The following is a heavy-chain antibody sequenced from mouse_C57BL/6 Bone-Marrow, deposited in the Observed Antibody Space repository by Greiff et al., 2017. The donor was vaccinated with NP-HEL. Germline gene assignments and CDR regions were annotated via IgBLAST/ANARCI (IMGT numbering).Heavy chain of an antibody. CDR1: GYTFTDYY. J-gene: IGHJ2*01. D-gene: IGHD4-1*01. V-gene: IGHV1-26*01. Sequence: EVQLQQSGPELVKPGASVKISCKASGYTFTDYYMNWVKQSHGKSLEWIGDINPNNGGTSYNQKFKGKATLTVDKSSSTAYMELRSLTSEDSAVYYCARVGTGSFDYWGQGTTLTVSS. CDR3: ARVGTGSFDY. CDR2: INPNNGGT.